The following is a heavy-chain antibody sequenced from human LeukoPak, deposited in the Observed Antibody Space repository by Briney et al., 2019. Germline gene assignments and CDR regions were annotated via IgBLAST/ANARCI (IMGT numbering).Heavy chain of an antibody. D-gene: IGHD2-2*01. Sequence: ASVKVSCKASGYTFSIYDINWARQATGQGLEWMGWMNPNSGNTGYAQKFQGRVTMTRNTPTSTAYMELSSLRSEDTAVYYCARGYCSSTSCSFDPWGQGTLVTVSS. CDR1: GYTFSIYD. J-gene: IGHJ5*02. CDR3: ARGYCSSTSCSFDP. V-gene: IGHV1-8*01. CDR2: MNPNSGNT.